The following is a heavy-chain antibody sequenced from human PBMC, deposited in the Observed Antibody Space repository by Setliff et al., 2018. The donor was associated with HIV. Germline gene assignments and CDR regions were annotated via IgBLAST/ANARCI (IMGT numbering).Heavy chain of an antibody. J-gene: IGHJ4*02. D-gene: IGHD6-19*01. CDR1: GYNFSSNG. Sequence: GASVKVSCKASGYNFSSNGISWVRQAPGQGLEWMGWISSYNGNTKYAQKVQDRGTMTKDTSTSTAYMELRSLRSDDTAVYYCARVSRSGWFFDWWGQGSLVTVSS. CDR3: ARVSRSGWFFDW. V-gene: IGHV1-18*01. CDR2: ISSYNGNT.